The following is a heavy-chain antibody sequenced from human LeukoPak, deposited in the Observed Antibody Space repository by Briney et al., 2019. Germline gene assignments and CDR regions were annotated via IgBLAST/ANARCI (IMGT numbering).Heavy chain of an antibody. CDR1: GGSISSGGYY. Sequence: PSQTLSLTCTVSGGSISSGGYYWGWIRQPPGKGLEWIGSISYSGSTYYNPSLRSRVTISVDTSQNQFSLKLTSVTAADTAVFYGATVHYSNYREVYYYYYMDVWGKGTTVTVSS. D-gene: IGHD6-13*01. CDR2: ISYSGST. CDR3: ATVHYSNYREVYYYYYMDV. J-gene: IGHJ6*03. V-gene: IGHV4-39*01.